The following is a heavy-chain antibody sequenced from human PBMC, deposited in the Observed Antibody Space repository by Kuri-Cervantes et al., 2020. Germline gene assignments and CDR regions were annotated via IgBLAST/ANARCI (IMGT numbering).Heavy chain of an antibody. CDR3: ARDQSSTGRGGMDV. D-gene: IGHD2-2*01. J-gene: IGHJ6*02. V-gene: IGHV3-30*03. CDR2: ISYDGSNK. Sequence: GESLKISCAASGFTFSSYGMHWVRQAPGKGLEWVAVISYDGSNKYYADSVKGRFTISRDNSKNTLYLQMNSLRAEDTAVYYCARDQSSTGRGGMDVWGQGTTVTVSS. CDR1: GFTFSSYG.